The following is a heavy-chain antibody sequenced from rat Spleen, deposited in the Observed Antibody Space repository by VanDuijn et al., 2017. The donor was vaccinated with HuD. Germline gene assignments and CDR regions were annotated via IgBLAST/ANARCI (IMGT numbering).Heavy chain of an antibody. CDR1: GFSLTSNS. V-gene: IGHV2-1*01. CDR2: IWGDGST. D-gene: IGHD5-1*01. Sequence: QVQLKESGPGLVQPSESLSLTCTVSGFSLTSNSFHWVRQPPGKGLEWMGGIWGDGSTDYNSALKSRLSISRDTSKSQVFLKMNSLQTDDTAIYFCTRSNWEFPYWNFDFWGPGTMVTVSS. CDR3: TRSNWEFPYWNFDF. J-gene: IGHJ1*01.